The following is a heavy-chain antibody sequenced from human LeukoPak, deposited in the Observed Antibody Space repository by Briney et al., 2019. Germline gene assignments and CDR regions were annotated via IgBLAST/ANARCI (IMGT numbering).Heavy chain of an antibody. J-gene: IGHJ4*02. D-gene: IGHD3-22*01. CDR3: ARDRSPSDSSGYSPFDY. CDR2: IIPILGIA. CDR1: GGTFSSYA. Sequence: SVKVSCKASGGTFSSYAISWVRQAPGRGLEWMGRIIPILGIANYAQKFQGRVTITADKSTSTAYMELSSLRSEDTAVYYCARDRSPSDSSGYSPFDYWGQGTLVTVSS. V-gene: IGHV1-69*04.